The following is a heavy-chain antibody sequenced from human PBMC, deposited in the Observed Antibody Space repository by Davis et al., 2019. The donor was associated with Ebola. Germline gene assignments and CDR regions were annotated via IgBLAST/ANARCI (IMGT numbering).Heavy chain of an antibody. CDR1: GFTFSGSA. D-gene: IGHD5-12*01. CDR2: IRSKANSYAT. V-gene: IGHV3-73*01. J-gene: IGHJ6*02. CDR3: ARDSVATITRQYYYYYYGMDV. Sequence: GESLKISCAASGFTFSGSAMHWVRQASGKGLEWVGRIRSKANSYATAYAASVKGRFTISRDDSKNTAYLQMNSLKTEDTAVYYCARDSVATITRQYYYYYYGMDVWGQGTTVTVSS.